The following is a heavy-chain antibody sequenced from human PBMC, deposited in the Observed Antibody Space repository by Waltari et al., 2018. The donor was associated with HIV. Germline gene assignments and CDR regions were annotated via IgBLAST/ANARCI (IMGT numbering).Heavy chain of an antibody. Sequence: EVQLVESGGGLIQPGGSLRLSCAASGFTVSSNYMSWVRQAPGKGLEGVSVIYSGCSTYYPDAVKGRFNISRDNSKNTLFLQRNSRRAGDTAVYYWASAQGTRYYFADWGQGTLVTVSS. J-gene: IGHJ4*02. CDR3: ASAQGTRYYFAD. D-gene: IGHD3-10*01. V-gene: IGHV3-53*01. CDR2: IYSGCST. CDR1: GFTVSSNY.